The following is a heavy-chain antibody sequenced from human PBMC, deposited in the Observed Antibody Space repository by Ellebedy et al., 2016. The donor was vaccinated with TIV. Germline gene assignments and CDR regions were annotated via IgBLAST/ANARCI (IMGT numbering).Heavy chain of an antibody. CDR1: GGTIRSLY. V-gene: IGHV4-59*01. Sequence: MPSETLSLTCTVPGGTIRSLYWSRIRQPPGKRLEGIGYMYYTGDTNYNPSLKSRVTISVDTSTGQFSLKLRSVTEADTAVYYCATEESGSSFNSWGRGILVTVSS. D-gene: IGHD1-26*01. CDR3: ATEESGSSFNS. CDR2: MYYTGDT. J-gene: IGHJ4*02.